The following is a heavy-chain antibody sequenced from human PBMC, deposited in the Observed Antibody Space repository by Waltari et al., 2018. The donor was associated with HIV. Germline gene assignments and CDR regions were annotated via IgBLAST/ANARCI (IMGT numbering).Heavy chain of an antibody. CDR1: GYSFTSYW. D-gene: IGHD5-12*01. CDR3: ARQGRWLQLWHAVDI. V-gene: IGHV5-51*01. Sequence: EVQLVQSGAEVKKPGESLKISCKGSGYSFTSYWIGWVRQMPGKGLEWMGIIYPGDADTRYSPSFQGQVTISADKSISTAYLQWSSLKASDTAMYYCARQGRWLQLWHAVDIWGQGTMVTVSS. CDR2: IYPGDADT. J-gene: IGHJ3*02.